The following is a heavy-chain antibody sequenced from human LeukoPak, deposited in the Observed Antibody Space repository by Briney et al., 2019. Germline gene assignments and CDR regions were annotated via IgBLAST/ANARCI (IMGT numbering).Heavy chain of an antibody. J-gene: IGHJ6*02. D-gene: IGHD4-23*01. Sequence: ASVKVPCKASGYTFTSYYMHWVRQAPGQGLEWMGIINPSGGSTSYAQKFQGRVTMTRDTSTSTVYMELSSLRSEDTAVYYCARDLSHGGRYYYYYGMDVWGQGTTVTVSS. CDR1: GYTFTSYY. CDR2: INPSGGST. CDR3: ARDLSHGGRYYYYYGMDV. V-gene: IGHV1-46*01.